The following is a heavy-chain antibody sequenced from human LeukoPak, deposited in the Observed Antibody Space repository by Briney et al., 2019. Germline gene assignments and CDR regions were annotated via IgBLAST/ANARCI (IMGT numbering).Heavy chain of an antibody. CDR1: GGSFSGYY. Sequence: SETLSLTCAVYGGSFSGYYWSWIRQPPGKGLEWIGEINHSGSTNYNPSLKSRVTISVDTSKNQFSLKLSSVTAADTAVYYCARISGYSSSWGQGTLVTVSS. D-gene: IGHD6-13*01. CDR2: INHSGST. J-gene: IGHJ4*02. V-gene: IGHV4-34*01. CDR3: ARISGYSSS.